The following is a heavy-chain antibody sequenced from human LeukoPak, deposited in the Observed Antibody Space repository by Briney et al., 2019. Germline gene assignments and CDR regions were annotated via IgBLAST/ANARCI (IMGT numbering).Heavy chain of an antibody. D-gene: IGHD2-15*01. J-gene: IGHJ3*02. V-gene: IGHV3-48*03. CDR1: GFTFSSYE. CDR3: ARDYCSGGSCLSNAFDI. Sequence: PGGSLRLSRAASGFTFSSYEMNWVRQAPGKGLEWVSYISSSGNTKDYADSVKGRFTISRDNGKNSLHLQMNSLRAEDTAVYYCARDYCSGGSCLSNAFDIWGQGTMVTVSS. CDR2: ISSSGNTK.